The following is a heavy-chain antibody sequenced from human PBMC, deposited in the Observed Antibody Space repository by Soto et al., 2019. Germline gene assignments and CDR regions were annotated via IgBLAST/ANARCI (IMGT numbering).Heavy chain of an antibody. J-gene: IGHJ4*02. CDR1: GGSFSGYY. Sequence: SETLSLTCAVYGGSFSGYYWSWIRQPPGKGLEWIGETNHSGSTNYNPSLKSRVTISVDTSKNQFSLKLSSVTAADTAVYYCARGGNGSYPFDYWGQGTLVTVSS. CDR2: TNHSGST. D-gene: IGHD1-26*01. V-gene: IGHV4-34*01. CDR3: ARGGNGSYPFDY.